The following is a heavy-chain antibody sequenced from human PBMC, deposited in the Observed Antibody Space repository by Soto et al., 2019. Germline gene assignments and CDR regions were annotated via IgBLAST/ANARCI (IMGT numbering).Heavy chain of an antibody. V-gene: IGHV4-4*07. CDR2: IYTTGST. CDR3: MARAMDV. J-gene: IGHJ6*02. CDR1: VGSISTYF. D-gene: IGHD3-10*01. Sequence: SETLSLTCTVSVGSISTYFWSWIRQPAGGGLEWIGRIYTTGSTNYNPSLKSRVTMSLDTSRNQFSLKLSSVTAADTAPVVPMARAMDVWGQGTTVTVSS.